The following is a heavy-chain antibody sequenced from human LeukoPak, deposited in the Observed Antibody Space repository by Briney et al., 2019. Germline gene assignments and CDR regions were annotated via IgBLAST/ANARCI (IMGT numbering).Heavy chain of an antibody. J-gene: IGHJ4*02. CDR3: ARDLMTTVTYDY. CDR1: GFTFSNAW. D-gene: IGHD4-17*01. CDR2: ISSSSSYI. Sequence: GGSLRLSCAASGFTFSNAWMNWVRQAPGKGLEWVSSISSSSSYIYYADSVKGRFTISRDNAKNSLYLQMNSLRAEDTAVYYCARDLMTTVTYDYWGQGTLVTVSS. V-gene: IGHV3-21*01.